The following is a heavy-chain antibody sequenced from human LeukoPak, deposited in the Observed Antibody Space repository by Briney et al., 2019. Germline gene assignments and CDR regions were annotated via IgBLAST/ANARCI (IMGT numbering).Heavy chain of an antibody. Sequence: SETLSLTCSVSGGSFSGYYWSWIRQPPGKERQWIGEINPSGSTNYNPSLNSLVSISVNTSNNHFFLNLSPVTAADTAVYYCATTRRKLSHFDHWGEGALVTVSS. D-gene: IGHD3-10*01. CDR3: ATTRRKLSHFDH. V-gene: IGHV4-34*01. CDR1: GGSFSGYY. J-gene: IGHJ4*02. CDR2: INPSGST.